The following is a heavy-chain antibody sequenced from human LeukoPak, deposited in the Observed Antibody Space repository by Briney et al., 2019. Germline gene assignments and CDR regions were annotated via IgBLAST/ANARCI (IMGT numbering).Heavy chain of an antibody. CDR1: GFTFSSYS. D-gene: IGHD2-21*02. V-gene: IGHV3-21*01. Sequence: GGSLRLPCAASGFTFSSYSINWVRQAPGKGLEWVSSISSSSSYIYYADSVKGRFTISRDNAKNSLYLQMNSLRAEDTAVYYCARDRPVTGGNWFDPWGQGTLVTVSS. CDR3: ARDRPVTGGNWFDP. CDR2: ISSSSSYI. J-gene: IGHJ5*02.